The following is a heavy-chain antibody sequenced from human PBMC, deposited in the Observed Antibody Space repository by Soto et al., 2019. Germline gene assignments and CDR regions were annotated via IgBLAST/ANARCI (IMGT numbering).Heavy chain of an antibody. D-gene: IGHD5-18*01. J-gene: IGHJ4*02. CDR3: ARQLWFDY. Sequence: VQLLESGGGLVQPGGSLRLSCAASGFKFYSYAMNWVRQAPGKGLEWVAVISYDGSNKYYADSVKGRFTISRDNSKNTLYLQMNSLRAEDTAVYYCARQLWFDYWGQGTLVTVSS. V-gene: IGHV3-30-3*01. CDR2: ISYDGSNK. CDR1: GFKFYSYA.